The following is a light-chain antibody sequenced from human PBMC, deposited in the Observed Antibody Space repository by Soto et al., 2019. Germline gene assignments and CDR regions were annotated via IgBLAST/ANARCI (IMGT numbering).Light chain of an antibody. V-gene: IGLV1-44*01. Sequence: QSVLTQPPSASGTPGQRVTISCSGSSSNIGSNTVNWYQQLPGTAPKLLIFSNNHRPSGVPDRFSGSKSGTSASLAISGLQAEDEGDYYCAAWDDSLNGDVVFGGGTKLTV. CDR1: SSNIGSNT. CDR3: AAWDDSLNGDVV. J-gene: IGLJ2*01. CDR2: SNN.